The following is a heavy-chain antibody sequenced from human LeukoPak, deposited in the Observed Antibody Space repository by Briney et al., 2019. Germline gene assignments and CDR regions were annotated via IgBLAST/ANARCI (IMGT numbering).Heavy chain of an antibody. V-gene: IGHV1-69*13. D-gene: IGHD2-21*01. CDR2: IIPIFGTA. CDR1: GGTFSSYA. Sequence: ASVEVSCKASGGTFSSYAISWVRQAPGQGLEWMGGIIPIFGTANYAQKFQGRVTITADESTSTAYMELSSLRSEDTAVYYCARDGESFVAHFFDYWGQGTLVTVSS. CDR3: ARDGESFVAHFFDY. J-gene: IGHJ4*02.